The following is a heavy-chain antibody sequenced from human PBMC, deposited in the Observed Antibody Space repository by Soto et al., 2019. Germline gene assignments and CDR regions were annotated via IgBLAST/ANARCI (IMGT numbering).Heavy chain of an antibody. V-gene: IGHV3-48*03. D-gene: IGHD6-13*01. J-gene: IGHJ4*02. CDR1: GFTFSSYE. CDR2: ISSIGSTI. CDR3: ARDWRIAASGPNFDY. Sequence: GSLRLSCAASGFTFSSYEMNWVRQAPGKGLEWVSYISSIGSTIYYADSVKGRFTISRYNPKNSLYLQMNSLRAEDTAVYYCARDWRIAASGPNFDYWGQGTLVTVSS.